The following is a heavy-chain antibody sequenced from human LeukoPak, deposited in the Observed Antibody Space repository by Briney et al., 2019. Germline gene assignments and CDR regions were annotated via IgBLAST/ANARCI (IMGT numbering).Heavy chain of an antibody. CDR3: ARTYSSNWYSGFDP. CDR1: GGSSTTYS. D-gene: IGHD6-13*01. J-gene: IGHJ5*02. Sequence: SETLSLSCSAAGGSSTTYSWSWIRQPPGKGLEWVGYISHSGSTNYNASLKSRVTISVDTSKNQFSLKLTSVTAADTAMYYCARTYSSNWYSGFDPWGQGTLVTVSS. CDR2: ISHSGST. V-gene: IGHV4-59*01.